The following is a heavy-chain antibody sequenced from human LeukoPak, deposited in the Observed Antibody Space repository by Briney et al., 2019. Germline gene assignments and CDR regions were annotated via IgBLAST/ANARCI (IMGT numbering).Heavy chain of an antibody. Sequence: AASVKVSCKASGYIFTDYAIQWVRQAPGQGLEWMGWINAGNGKTKYSQKFQGRVTITRDTSASTAYMELSGLRSDDTAVYYCARARWNSTVTTYYLDFWGQGTLVTVSS. D-gene: IGHD4-17*01. CDR3: ARARWNSTVTTYYLDF. CDR2: INAGNGKT. J-gene: IGHJ4*02. V-gene: IGHV1-3*01. CDR1: GYIFTDYA.